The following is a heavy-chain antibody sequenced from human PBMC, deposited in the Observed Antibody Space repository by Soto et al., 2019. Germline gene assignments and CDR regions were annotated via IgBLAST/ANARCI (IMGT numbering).Heavy chain of an antibody. J-gene: IGHJ4*01. V-gene: IGHV3-7*04. CDR2: IKEDGTQT. CDR3: VRDYCGPGPY. Sequence: DVQVVESGGDLVQPGGSLRLSCVVSGFSLSGFWMSWVRQAPGKGLEWVANIKEDGTQTYYVDSVKGRFTISGDNAKNSLCLQMNSLRVEDTAVYYCVRDYCGPGPYWGQGTLVTVSS. D-gene: IGHD3-10*01. CDR1: GFSLSGFW.